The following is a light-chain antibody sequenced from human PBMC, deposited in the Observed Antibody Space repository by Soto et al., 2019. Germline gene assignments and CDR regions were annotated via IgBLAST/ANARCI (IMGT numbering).Light chain of an antibody. J-gene: IGKJ1*01. CDR1: HRTANSY. CDR2: GTS. V-gene: IGKV3-20*01. CDR3: HQSVVSRWT. Sequence: IVLTQSPGTLSLSPGERATLSCRTSHRTANSYFAWSQQKPGQAPRLLIYGTSSRATGVTDRFTGSGSGTDFTLTISRLEPEDFAVYYCHQSVVSRWTFGQGTKVEVK.